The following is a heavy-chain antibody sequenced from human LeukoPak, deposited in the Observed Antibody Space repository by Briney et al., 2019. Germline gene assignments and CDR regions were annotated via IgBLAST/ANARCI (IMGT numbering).Heavy chain of an antibody. CDR1: GFTFSDYY. Sequence: GGSLRLSCAASGFTFSDYYMSWIRQAPGKGLEWVSYISSSGSTIYYADSVKGRFTISRDNAKNSLYLQMKSLRAEDTAVYYCARDRGYCSGGSCYADYYYGMDVWGQGTTVTVSS. D-gene: IGHD2-15*01. J-gene: IGHJ6*02. CDR2: ISSSGSTI. V-gene: IGHV3-11*01. CDR3: ARDRGYCSGGSCYADYYYGMDV.